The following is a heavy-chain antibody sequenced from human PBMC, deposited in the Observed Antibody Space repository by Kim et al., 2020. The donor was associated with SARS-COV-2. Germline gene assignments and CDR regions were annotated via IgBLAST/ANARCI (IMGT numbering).Heavy chain of an antibody. CDR2: ISYDGSNK. CDR3: AKEGSTKVVTGGCFDY. J-gene: IGHJ4*02. D-gene: IGHD4-17*01. Sequence: GGSLRLSCAASGFTFSSYGMNWVRQAPGKGLEWVAAISYDGSNKYYADSVKGRFTISRDNSKNTLYLQMNSLRAEDTAVYYCAKEGSTKVVTGGCFDYWGQGTLVTVSS. CDR1: GFTFSSYG. V-gene: IGHV3-30*18.